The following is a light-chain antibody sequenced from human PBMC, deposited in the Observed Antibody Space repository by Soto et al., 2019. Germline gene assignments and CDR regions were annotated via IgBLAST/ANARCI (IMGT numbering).Light chain of an antibody. V-gene: IGLV2-8*01. J-gene: IGLJ3*02. Sequence: QSVLTQPPSASGSPGQSVTISCTGTSSDVGAYKYVSWYQQYPGKAPKLMIYEVTKRPSGVPDRFSGSKSGNTASLTVSGXXXXXXXDYYCTSYVGNDIWVFGGGTKVT. CDR2: EVT. CDR1: SSDVGAYKY. CDR3: TSYVGNDIWV.